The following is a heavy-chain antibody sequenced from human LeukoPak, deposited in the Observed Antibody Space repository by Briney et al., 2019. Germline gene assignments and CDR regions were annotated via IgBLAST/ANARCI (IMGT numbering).Heavy chain of an antibody. CDR3: AREAGDGYNPFDY. D-gene: IGHD5-24*01. CDR2: IIPIFGTA. V-gene: IGHV1-69*01. CDR1: GGTFSSYA. Sequence: ASVKVSCKGSGGTFSSYAISWVRQAPGQGLEWMGGIIPIFGTANYAQKFQGRVTITADESTSTAYMELSSLRSEDTAVYYCAREAGDGYNPFDYWGQGTLVTVSS. J-gene: IGHJ4*02.